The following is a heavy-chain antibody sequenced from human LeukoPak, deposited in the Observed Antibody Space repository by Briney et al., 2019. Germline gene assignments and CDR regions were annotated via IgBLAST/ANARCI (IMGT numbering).Heavy chain of an antibody. CDR2: IWYDGSNK. CDR3: ARDTAVEKFDY. D-gene: IGHD6-19*01. Sequence: GGSLRLSCAASGFTFSSYGMHWVRQAPGKGLELVAVIWYDGSNKYYADSVKGRFTISRDNSKNTLYLQMNSLRAEDTAVYYCARDTAVEKFDYWGQGTLVTVSS. J-gene: IGHJ4*02. CDR1: GFTFSSYG. V-gene: IGHV3-33*01.